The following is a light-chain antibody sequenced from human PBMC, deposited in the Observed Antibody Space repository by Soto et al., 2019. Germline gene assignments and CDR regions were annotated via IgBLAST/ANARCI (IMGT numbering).Light chain of an antibody. CDR2: GAS. V-gene: IGKV3-15*01. CDR3: QQYNNWLDVT. Sequence: EIVMTQSPATLSVSPGERATLSCRASQSVSSNLAWYQQKPGQAPRLLIYGASTRATGIPARFSGSGSGTEFTLTISSLQSEDFAVYYCQQYNNWLDVTFGPGNKVDIK. CDR1: QSVSSN. J-gene: IGKJ3*01.